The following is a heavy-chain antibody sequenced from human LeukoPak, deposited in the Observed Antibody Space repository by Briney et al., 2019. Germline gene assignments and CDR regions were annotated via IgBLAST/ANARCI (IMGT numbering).Heavy chain of an antibody. Sequence: SETLSLTCTVSGGSISSGSYYWTWIRRPAGTGLEWIGRIYRSGSTNYNPSLKSRVTISVDTSKNQFSLNLTSVTAADTAVYYCARYLGGDYPFDYWGPGTLVTVSS. V-gene: IGHV4-61*02. J-gene: IGHJ4*02. D-gene: IGHD2-21*01. CDR3: ARYLGGDYPFDY. CDR2: IYRSGST. CDR1: GGSISSGSYY.